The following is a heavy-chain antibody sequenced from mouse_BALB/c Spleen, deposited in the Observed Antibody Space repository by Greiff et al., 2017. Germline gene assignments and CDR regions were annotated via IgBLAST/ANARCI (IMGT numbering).Heavy chain of an antibody. CDR3: ARDYGSFAY. Sequence: VQLKQSGAELVKPGASVKLSCTASGFNIKDTYMHWVKQRPEQGLEWIGRIDPANGNTKYDPKFQGKATITADTSSNTAYLQLSSMTSEDTAVYYCARDYGSFAYWGQGTLVTVSA. J-gene: IGHJ3*01. V-gene: IGHV14-3*02. CDR2: IDPANGNT. D-gene: IGHD1-2*01. CDR1: GFNIKDTY.